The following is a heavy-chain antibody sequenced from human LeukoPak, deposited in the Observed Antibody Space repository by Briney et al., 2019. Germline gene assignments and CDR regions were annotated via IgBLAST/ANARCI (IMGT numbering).Heavy chain of an antibody. CDR2: INPNSGGT. J-gene: IGHJ5*02. Sequence: ASVKVSCKASGYTFTSYGISWVRQAPGQGLEWMGWINPNSGGTNYAQKFQGRVTMTGDTSISTAYMELSRLRSDDTAVYYCARFVRHYGSGSYYFNWFDPWGQGTLVTVSS. D-gene: IGHD3-10*01. CDR1: GYTFTSYG. CDR3: ARFVRHYGSGSYYFNWFDP. V-gene: IGHV1-2*02.